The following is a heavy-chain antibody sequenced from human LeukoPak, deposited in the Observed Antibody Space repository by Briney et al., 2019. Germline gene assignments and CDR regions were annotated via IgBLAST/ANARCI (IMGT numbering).Heavy chain of an antibody. J-gene: IGHJ4*02. Sequence: PSETLSLTCNVSAFSISSGYYWGWIRPPPGKGLEWIGSLYHSGTTYFNPSLRSRVTISADTSKNQFSLKLSSVTAADTAVYYCARAPVVAALDHWGQGTLVTVSS. V-gene: IGHV4-38-2*02. CDR3: ARAPVVAALDH. D-gene: IGHD2-21*01. CDR2: LYHSGTT. CDR1: AFSISSGYY.